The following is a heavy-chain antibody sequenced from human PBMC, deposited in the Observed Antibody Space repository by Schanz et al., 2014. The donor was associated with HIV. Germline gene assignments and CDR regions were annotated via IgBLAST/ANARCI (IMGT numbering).Heavy chain of an antibody. CDR1: GGTFSSSA. Sequence: QVQLVQSGAEVKKPGSSVKVFCRASGGTFSSSAISWVRQAPGQGLEWMGGIIPIFDTTNYAQKFQGRVTMTADKSTSAAYMELSSLRSEDTAVYYCARTYTGDWSTGADWGQGTLVTVSS. CDR2: IIPIFDTT. V-gene: IGHV1-69*06. D-gene: IGHD2-21*02. CDR3: ARTYTGDWSTGAD. J-gene: IGHJ4*02.